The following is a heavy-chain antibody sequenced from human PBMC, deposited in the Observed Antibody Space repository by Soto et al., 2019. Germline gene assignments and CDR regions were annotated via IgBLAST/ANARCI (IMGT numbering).Heavy chain of an antibody. D-gene: IGHD5-18*01. CDR2: IKEDGSEK. V-gene: IGHV3-7*01. CDR3: ARDSVDSAMAAFYYYGMDV. CDR1: GFAFSSYW. Sequence: GGSLRLSCAASGFAFSSYWMSWVRQAPGKGLEWVASIKEDGSEKNYVDFLKGRFTISRDNTKNSLYLQMDSLRAEDTAVYYCARDSVDSAMAAFYYYGMDVWGQGTTVTVSS. J-gene: IGHJ6*02.